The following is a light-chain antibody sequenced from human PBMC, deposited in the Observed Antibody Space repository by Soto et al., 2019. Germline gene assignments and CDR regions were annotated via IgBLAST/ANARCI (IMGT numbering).Light chain of an antibody. CDR2: EVS. J-gene: IGLJ2*01. CDR1: SSDVGGYNY. V-gene: IGLV2-14*01. Sequence: QSALTQPASVSGSPGQSITISCTGASSDVGGYNYVSWYQQHPGRAPKLMLYEVSKRPSVVANRFSGSESGNTASLTISGLQADDEAEYYCSSRTSSGSAVFGGGTKLTVL. CDR3: SSRTSSGSAV.